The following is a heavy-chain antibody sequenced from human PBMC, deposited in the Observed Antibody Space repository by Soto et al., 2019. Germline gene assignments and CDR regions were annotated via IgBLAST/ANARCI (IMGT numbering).Heavy chain of an antibody. CDR2: IYYSGST. CDR3: ARRYGWNFDY. V-gene: IGHV4-59*08. CDR1: GGSISSYY. D-gene: IGHD6-19*01. Sequence: QVQLQESGPGLVKPSETLSLTCTVSGGSISSYYWSWIRQPPGKGLEWIGYIYYSGSTNYNPSLKSRVTISVDTSKNQFSLKLSSVSAAETAVYYCARRYGWNFDYWGQGTLVTVSS. J-gene: IGHJ4*02.